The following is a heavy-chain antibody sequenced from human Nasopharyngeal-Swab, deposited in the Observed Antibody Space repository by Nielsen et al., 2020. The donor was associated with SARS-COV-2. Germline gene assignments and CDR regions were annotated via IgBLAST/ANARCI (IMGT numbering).Heavy chain of an antibody. D-gene: IGHD3-16*02. CDR1: GYTLTELS. J-gene: IGHJ4*02. V-gene: IGHV1-24*01. CDR2: FDPEDGET. Sequence: ASVQVSCKVSGYTLTELSMHWVRQAPGKGLEWMGGFDPEDGETIYAQKFQGRVTMTEDTSTDTAYMELSSLRSEDTAVYYCATDLRVMITFGGVIALDYWGQGTLVTVSS. CDR3: ATDLRVMITFGGVIALDY.